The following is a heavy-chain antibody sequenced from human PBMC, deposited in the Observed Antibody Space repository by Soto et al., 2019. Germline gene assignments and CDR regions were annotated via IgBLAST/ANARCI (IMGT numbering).Heavy chain of an antibody. D-gene: IGHD4-17*01. J-gene: IGHJ4*02. CDR3: ARAFDYGDPGYFDC. V-gene: IGHV3-33*01. Sequence: GGSLRLSCAASGFTFSSYGMHWVRQAPGKGLEWVAVIWYDGSNKYYADSVKGRFTISRDNSKNTLYLQMNSLRAEDTAVYYCARAFDYGDPGYFDCWGQGTLVTVSS. CDR1: GFTFSSYG. CDR2: IWYDGSNK.